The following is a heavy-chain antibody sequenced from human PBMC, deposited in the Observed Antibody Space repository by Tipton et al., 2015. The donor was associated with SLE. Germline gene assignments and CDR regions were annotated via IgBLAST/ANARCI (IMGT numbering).Heavy chain of an antibody. Sequence: TLSLTCTISGGSISSYYWSWIRQPPGKGLEWIGYIYYSGSTNYNPSLKSRVTISVDTSKNQFSLKLSSVTAADTAVYYCARGWGWDAFDIWGQGTMVTVSS. J-gene: IGHJ3*02. V-gene: IGHV4-59*01. CDR2: IYYSGST. CDR3: ARGWGWDAFDI. D-gene: IGHD6-19*01. CDR1: GGSISSYY.